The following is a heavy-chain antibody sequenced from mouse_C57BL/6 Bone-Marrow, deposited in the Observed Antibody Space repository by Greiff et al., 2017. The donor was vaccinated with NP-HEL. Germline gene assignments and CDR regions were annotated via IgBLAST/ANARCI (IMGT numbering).Heavy chain of an antibody. D-gene: IGHD1-1*01. CDR1: GFTFSDYY. Sequence: EVKLMESGGGLVQPGGSLKLSCAASGFTFSDYYMYWVRQTPEKRLEWVAYISNGGGSTYYPDTVKGRFTISRDNAKNTLYLQMSRLKSEDTAMYYCARHRYYGSSPYFDVWGTGTTVTVSS. J-gene: IGHJ1*03. CDR3: ARHRYYGSSPYFDV. CDR2: ISNGGGST. V-gene: IGHV5-12*01.